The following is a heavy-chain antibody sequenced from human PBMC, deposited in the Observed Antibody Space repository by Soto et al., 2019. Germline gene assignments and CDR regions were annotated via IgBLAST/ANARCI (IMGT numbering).Heavy chain of an antibody. V-gene: IGHV1-69*13. D-gene: IGHD4-4*01. J-gene: IGHJ6*02. Sequence: SVKVSCKASGGTFSSFAISWVRQAPGQGLEWMGGIIPIFGTANYAQKFQGRVTITADESTSTAYMELSSLRSEDTAVYYCASDDYSKADYGMDVWGQGTTVTVSS. CDR2: IIPIFGTA. CDR3: ASDDYSKADYGMDV. CDR1: GGTFSSFA.